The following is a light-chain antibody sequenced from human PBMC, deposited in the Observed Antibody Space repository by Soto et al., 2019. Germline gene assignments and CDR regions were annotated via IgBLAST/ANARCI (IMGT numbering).Light chain of an antibody. CDR2: ATS. Sequence: IQITHSPSSVSASVGDRVTMTCRSSQGVGGWLAWYQQKPGKVPKLLIYATSSLHSGVPSRFSGSGSGTDFTLSISSLQPEDFATYYCQQTHSLPLSLGPGTKVDIK. CDR1: QGVGGW. CDR3: QQTHSLPLS. J-gene: IGKJ3*01. V-gene: IGKV1-12*01.